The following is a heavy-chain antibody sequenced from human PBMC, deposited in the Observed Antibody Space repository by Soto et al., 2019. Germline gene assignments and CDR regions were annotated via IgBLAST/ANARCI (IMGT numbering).Heavy chain of an antibody. CDR3: ARVGGAYSSSWYANFDY. V-gene: IGHV4-34*01. J-gene: IGHJ4*02. CDR2: INHSGST. CDR1: GGSFSGYY. D-gene: IGHD6-13*01. Sequence: SETLSLTCAVYGGSFSGYYWIWIRQPPGKGLEWIGEINHSGSTNYNPSLKSRVTISVDTSKNQFSLKLSSVTAADTAVYYCARVGGAYSSSWYANFDYWGQGTLVTVSS.